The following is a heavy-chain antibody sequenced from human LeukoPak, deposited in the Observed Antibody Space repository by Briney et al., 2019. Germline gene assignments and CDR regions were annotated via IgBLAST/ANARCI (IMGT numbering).Heavy chain of an antibody. J-gene: IGHJ6*03. CDR3: ARDRGSGYDNYYYYYYMDV. D-gene: IGHD5-12*01. V-gene: IGHV4-34*01. Sequence: SETLSLTCAVYGGSFSGYYWSWIRQPPGKGLEWIGEINHSGSTNYNPSLKSRVTISVDTSKNQFSLKLSSVTAADTAVYYCARDRGSGYDNYYYYYYMDVWGKGTTVTISS. CDR2: INHSGST. CDR1: GGSFSGYY.